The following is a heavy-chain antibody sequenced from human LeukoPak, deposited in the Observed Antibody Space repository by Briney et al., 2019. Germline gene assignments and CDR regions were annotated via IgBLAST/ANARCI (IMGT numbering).Heavy chain of an antibody. CDR2: INSDGSYS. CDR3: VGGPYGGTIDY. J-gene: IGHJ4*02. CDR1: GFTFTTYW. V-gene: IGHV3-74*01. Sequence: GGSLRLSCAASGFTFTTYWMHWVRHAPGKGLVWVSRINSDGSYSNYADSVKGRFTISRDNAKNTLCLQMDSLRAEDTAVYYCVGGPYGGTIDYWGQGTLVTVSS. D-gene: IGHD4-23*01.